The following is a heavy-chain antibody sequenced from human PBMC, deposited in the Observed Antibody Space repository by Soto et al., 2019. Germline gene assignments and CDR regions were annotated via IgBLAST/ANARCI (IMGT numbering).Heavy chain of an antibody. D-gene: IGHD1-7*01. CDR1: GYTFTSYG. CDR2: ISAYNGNT. Sequence: QVQLVQSGAEVKKPGASVKVSCKASGYTFTSYGINWVRQAPGQGLEWMGWISAYNGNTNYAQKLQGRVTMTTDTSTSTAYMALRSLRSDDTAVYYCARVITGTTFYYYYGMDVWGQGTTVTVSS. J-gene: IGHJ6*02. CDR3: ARVITGTTFYYYYGMDV. V-gene: IGHV1-18*01.